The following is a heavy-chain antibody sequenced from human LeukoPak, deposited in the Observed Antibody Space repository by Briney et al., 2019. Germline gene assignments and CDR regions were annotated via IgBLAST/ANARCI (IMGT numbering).Heavy chain of an antibody. V-gene: IGHV3-43*01. CDR1: GFTFDDYT. CDR2: ISWDGGST. J-gene: IGHJ4*02. CDR3: AKLSSSGYPIDY. Sequence: GGSLRLSCAASGFTFDDYTMHWVRQAPGKGLEWVSLISWDGGSTYYADSVKGRFTISRDNSKNSLYLQMNSLRTEDTALYYCAKLSSSGYPIDYWGQGTLVTVSS. D-gene: IGHD3-22*01.